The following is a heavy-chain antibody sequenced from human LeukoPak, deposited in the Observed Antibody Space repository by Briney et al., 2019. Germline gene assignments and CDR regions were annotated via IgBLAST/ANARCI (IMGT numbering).Heavy chain of an antibody. CDR3: AERGVVIRVILVGFHKEAHYFDS. V-gene: IGHV3-23*01. J-gene: IGHJ4*02. Sequence: PRGSLRLSCAVSGITLSNYGMSWVRQAPGRGLEWVAGLSGSGGGTTYADSVKGRFTISRDNPKNTLYLQMNSLRVEDTAIYFCAERGVVIRVILVGFHKEAHYFDSWGRGAQVTVSS. CDR1: GITLSNYG. CDR2: LSGSGGGT. D-gene: IGHD3-22*01.